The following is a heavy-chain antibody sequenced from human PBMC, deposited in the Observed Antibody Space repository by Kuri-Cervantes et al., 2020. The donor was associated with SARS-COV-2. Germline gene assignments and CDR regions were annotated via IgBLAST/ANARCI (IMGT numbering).Heavy chain of an antibody. CDR1: GYTFTSYY. J-gene: IGHJ6*03. D-gene: IGHD2-15*01. CDR3: ARGRYVGGGSSYYYYYYMDV. V-gene: IGHV1-69*13. Sequence: SVKVSCKASGYTFTSYYMHWVRQAPGQGLEWMGGIIPIFGTANYAQKFQGRVTITADESTSTAYMELSSLRSEDTAVYYCARGRYVGGGSSYYYYYYMDVWGKGTTVTVSS. CDR2: IIPIFGTA.